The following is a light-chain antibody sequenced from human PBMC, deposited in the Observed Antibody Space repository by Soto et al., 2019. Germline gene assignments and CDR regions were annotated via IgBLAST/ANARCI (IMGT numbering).Light chain of an antibody. Sequence: EIVMTQSPATLSVSPGERATLSCRASQSVSSNLAWYQQKPGQAPRLLIYGASTRATGIPARFSGSGSGTEFTLTISRLEPEDFAVYYCQQYGSSLITFGQGTRLEN. CDR2: GAS. CDR1: QSVSSN. J-gene: IGKJ5*01. V-gene: IGKV3-15*01. CDR3: QQYGSSLIT.